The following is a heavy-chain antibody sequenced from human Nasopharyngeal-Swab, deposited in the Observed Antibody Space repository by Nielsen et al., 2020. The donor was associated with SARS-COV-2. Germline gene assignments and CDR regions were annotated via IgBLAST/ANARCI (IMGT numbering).Heavy chain of an antibody. CDR3: AHRTIFGAVTYFDY. V-gene: IGHV2-5*01. Sequence: SGPTLVKPTQTLTLTCTFSGFSLSTSGVGVGWIRQPPGKALEWLALIYWNDDKRYSPSLKSRLTITKDTSKNQVVLTMTNMDPVDTATYYCAHRTIFGAVTYFDYWGQGTLVTVSS. D-gene: IGHD3-3*01. CDR2: IYWNDDK. J-gene: IGHJ4*02. CDR1: GFSLSTSGVG.